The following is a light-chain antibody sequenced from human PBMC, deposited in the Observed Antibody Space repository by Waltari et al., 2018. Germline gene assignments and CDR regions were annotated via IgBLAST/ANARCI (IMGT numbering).Light chain of an antibody. CDR1: QRVLYNPNNKNY. CDR3: QHYFSIPPHT. CDR2: WAS. J-gene: IGKJ2*01. Sequence: IVMTQSTDYLAVSLGEKATINCKSSQRVLYNPNNKNYLAWYQQKPGQPPSLLIYWASTRESGVPDRFTGSGSGTDFTLTISSLQAEDVAVYYCQHYFSIPPHTFGQGTKLEIK. V-gene: IGKV4-1*01.